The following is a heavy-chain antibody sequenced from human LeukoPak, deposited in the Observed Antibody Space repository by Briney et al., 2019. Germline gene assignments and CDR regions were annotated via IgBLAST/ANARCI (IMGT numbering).Heavy chain of an antibody. CDR3: ARGSFRYCSGGSCPSVDY. CDR1: GYSFTDYY. V-gene: IGHV1-2*02. D-gene: IGHD2-15*01. Sequence: ASVKVSCKASGYSFTDYYMHWVRQAPGQGLEWMGWINPNSGGTNYAQKFQGRVTMTRDTSISTAYMELSRLRSDDTAVYYCARGSFRYCSGGSCPSVDYWGQGTLVTVSS. J-gene: IGHJ4*02. CDR2: INPNSGGT.